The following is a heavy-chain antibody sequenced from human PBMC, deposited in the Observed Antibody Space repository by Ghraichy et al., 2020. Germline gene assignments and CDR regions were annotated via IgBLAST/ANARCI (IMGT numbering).Heavy chain of an antibody. V-gene: IGHV4-39*01. CDR2: IYYSGST. CDR1: GGSISSSSYY. D-gene: IGHD5-18*01. Sequence: SETLSLTCTVSGGSISSSSYYWGWIRQPPGKGLEWIGSIYYSGSTYYNPSLKSRVTISVDTSKNQFSLKLSSVTAADTAVYYCASRRDTAMVTGFDYWGQGTLVTVSS. CDR3: ASRRDTAMVTGFDY. J-gene: IGHJ4*02.